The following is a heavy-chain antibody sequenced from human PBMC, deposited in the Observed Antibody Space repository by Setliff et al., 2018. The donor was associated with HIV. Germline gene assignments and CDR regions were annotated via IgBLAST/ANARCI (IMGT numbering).Heavy chain of an antibody. Sequence: ASETLSLTCTVSGDSISSGSYYWSWIRQPAGKGLEWIGRVFPSGSTNYNPYLESRVTVSVDTSKNQFSLKVFSVTAADTAVYYCAREGDSSAWYRFDTWGQGTLVTVSS. CDR2: VFPSGST. CDR1: GDSISSGSYY. D-gene: IGHD6-13*01. CDR3: AREGDSSAWYRFDT. J-gene: IGHJ5*02. V-gene: IGHV4-61*02.